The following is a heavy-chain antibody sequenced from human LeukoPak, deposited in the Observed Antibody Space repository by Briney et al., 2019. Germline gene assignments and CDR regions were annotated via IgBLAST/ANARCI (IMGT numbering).Heavy chain of an antibody. CDR2: ISSSSSYI. Sequence: GGSPRLSCAASGFTFSSYSMNWVRQAPGKGLEWVSSISSSSSYIYYADSVKGRFTISRDNAKNSLYLQMNSLRAEDTAVYYCARDATYYDYVWGSYRPGIFDYWGQGTLVTVSS. J-gene: IGHJ4*02. D-gene: IGHD3-16*02. CDR3: ARDATYYDYVWGSYRPGIFDY. V-gene: IGHV3-21*01. CDR1: GFTFSSYS.